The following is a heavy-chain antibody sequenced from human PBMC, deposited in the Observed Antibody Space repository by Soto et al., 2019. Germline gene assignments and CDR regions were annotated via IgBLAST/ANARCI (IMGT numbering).Heavy chain of an antibody. J-gene: IGHJ3*02. CDR1: GFTFSNAW. Sequence: GGSLRLSCAASGFTFSNAWMSWVRQAPGKGLEWVGRIKSKTDGGTTDYAAPVKGRFTISRDDSKNTLYLQMNSLKTEDTAVYYCTTDHIPAYYDYVWGSYRPQAFDIWGKGTRVTVSS. CDR2: IKSKTDGGTT. CDR3: TTDHIPAYYDYVWGSYRPQAFDI. D-gene: IGHD3-16*02. V-gene: IGHV3-15*01.